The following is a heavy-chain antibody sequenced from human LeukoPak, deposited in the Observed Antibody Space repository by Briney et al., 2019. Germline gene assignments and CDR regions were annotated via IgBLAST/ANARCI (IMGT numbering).Heavy chain of an antibody. CDR2: ISPGGGGA. V-gene: IGHV3-23*01. D-gene: IGHD2-2*01. Sequence: GGSLRLSCATSGFFFNSYAMSWVRQAPGKGLEWVSGISPGGGGASYADSVRGRFIIFRDTSKDTLYLQMNSLRAGVTAVYYCVKGPGRTTSSLIWGQGTMVSVSS. J-gene: IGHJ3*02. CDR1: GFFFNSYA. CDR3: VKGPGRTTSSLI.